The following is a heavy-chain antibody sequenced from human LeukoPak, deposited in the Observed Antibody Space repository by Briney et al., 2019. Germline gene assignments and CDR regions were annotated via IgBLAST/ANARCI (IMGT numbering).Heavy chain of an antibody. Sequence: GASVKVSCKASGYPFTTYYIHWVRQAPGQGLEWMGCINPKNGDSKYAQKFQGRVTMTRATSIATAYMEVSRLTSDDTAVYFCARAGYDYGDPSDFWGQGTLVTVSS. J-gene: IGHJ4*02. CDR1: GYPFTTYY. CDR3: ARAGYDYGDPSDF. D-gene: IGHD4-17*01. CDR2: INPKNGDS. V-gene: IGHV1-2*02.